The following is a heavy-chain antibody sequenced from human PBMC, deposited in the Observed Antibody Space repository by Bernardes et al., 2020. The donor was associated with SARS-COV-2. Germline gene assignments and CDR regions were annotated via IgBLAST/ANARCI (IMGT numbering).Heavy chain of an antibody. CDR3: ARGSAAVVSHFMLLFANWYFDL. CDR2: INDSGIT. Sequence: SDPLSLMCAVCSGSFSGYYWSWIRKTPGKGLEWIGEINDSGITKYNPALKSRVTISVDPSKNQFSLKLNSVTAADTAVYYCARGSAAVVSHFMLLFANWYFDLWGRGTLVTVSS. CDR1: SGSFSGYY. V-gene: IGHV4-34*01. J-gene: IGHJ2*01. D-gene: IGHD2-15*01.